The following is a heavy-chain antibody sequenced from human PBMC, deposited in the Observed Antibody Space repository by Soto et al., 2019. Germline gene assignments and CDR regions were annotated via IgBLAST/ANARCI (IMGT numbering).Heavy chain of an antibody. D-gene: IGHD3-22*01. Sequence: SVKVSCKASGGTFSSYAISWVRQAPGQGLEWMGGIIPIFGTANYAQKFQGRVTITADESTSTAYMELSSLRSEDTAVYYCARGVHYYDSSGPTYFDYWGQGTLVTVSS. V-gene: IGHV1-69*13. CDR1: GGTFSSYA. CDR3: ARGVHYYDSSGPTYFDY. J-gene: IGHJ4*02. CDR2: IIPIFGTA.